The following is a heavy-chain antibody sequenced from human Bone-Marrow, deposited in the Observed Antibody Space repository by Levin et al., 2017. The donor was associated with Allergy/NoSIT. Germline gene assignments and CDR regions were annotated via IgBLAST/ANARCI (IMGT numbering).Heavy chain of an antibody. J-gene: IGHJ4*02. D-gene: IGHD6-6*01. V-gene: IGHV4-30-4*02. CDR3: ARDSENSKWSYFDY. CDR2: IFYTGTT. CDR1: GDSISSGEYY. Sequence: SETLSLTCTVSGDSISSGEYYWSWIRQRPGKALEWIGYIFYTGTTQSNPSLTSRVSISVDTSENQFSLQMNSVTEADTAVYYCARDSENSKWSYFDYWGPGILVTVSS.